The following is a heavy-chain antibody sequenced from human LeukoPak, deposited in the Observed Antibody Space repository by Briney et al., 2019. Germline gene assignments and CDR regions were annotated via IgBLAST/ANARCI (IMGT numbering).Heavy chain of an antibody. V-gene: IGHV3-21*01. CDR1: GFTFSGYW. J-gene: IGHJ3*02. CDR3: ARDSSDLEQQLGTPDAFDI. Sequence: PGGSLRLSRAASGFTFSGYWMSWVRQAPGKGLEWVSSISSSSSYIYYADSVKGRFTISRDNAKNSLYLQMNSLRAEDTAVYYCARDSSDLEQQLGTPDAFDIWGQGTMVTVSS. D-gene: IGHD6-13*01. CDR2: ISSSSSYI.